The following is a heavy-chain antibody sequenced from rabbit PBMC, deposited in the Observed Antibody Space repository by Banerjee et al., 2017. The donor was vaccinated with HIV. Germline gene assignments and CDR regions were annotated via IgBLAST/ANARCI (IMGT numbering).Heavy chain of an antibody. CDR3: AREGLAYIGGFYMYAFNL. Sequence: QSLEESGGDLVKPGGTLTLTCTASGFTLSSYWMSWVRQAPGKGLEWIGYIDGDSGGGVDYASWAKGRFTISKTSSTTVTLQMTSLTAADTATYFCAREGLAYIGGFYMYAFNLWGQGTLVTVS. CDR1: GFTLSSYW. D-gene: IGHD1-1*01. V-gene: IGHV1S40*01. CDR2: IDGDSGGGV. J-gene: IGHJ4*01.